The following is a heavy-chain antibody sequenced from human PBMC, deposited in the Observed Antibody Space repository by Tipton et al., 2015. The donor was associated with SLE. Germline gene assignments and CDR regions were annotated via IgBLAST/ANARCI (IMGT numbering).Heavy chain of an antibody. V-gene: IGHV4-4*07. Sequence: TLSLTCTVSGGSISSYYWSWIRQPPGKGLEWIGRIYTSGSTNYNPSLKSRVTTSVDTSKNQFSLELSSVTAADTAVYYCARGDSGTISPDAFDIWGQGTMVTVSS. CDR1: GGSISSYY. J-gene: IGHJ3*02. D-gene: IGHD5-12*01. CDR2: IYTSGST. CDR3: ARGDSGTISPDAFDI.